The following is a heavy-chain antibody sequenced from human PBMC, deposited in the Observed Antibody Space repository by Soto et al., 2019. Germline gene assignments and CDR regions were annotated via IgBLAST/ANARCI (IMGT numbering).Heavy chain of an antibody. D-gene: IGHD5-12*01. CDR3: ARPTDSGYDYFDY. CDR2: ISYDGSNK. J-gene: IGHJ4*02. CDR1: GFTFSSYA. Sequence: GGSLRLSCAASGFTFSSYAMHWVRQAPGKGLEWVAVISYDGSNKYYADSVRGRFTISRDNSKNTLYLQMNSLRAEDTAVYYCARPTDSGYDYFDYWGQGTLVTVSS. V-gene: IGHV3-30-3*01.